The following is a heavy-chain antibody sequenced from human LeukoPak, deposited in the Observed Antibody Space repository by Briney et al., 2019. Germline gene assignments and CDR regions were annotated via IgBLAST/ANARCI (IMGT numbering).Heavy chain of an antibody. CDR1: GFAFGDYA. CDR2: INSDGSST. J-gene: IGHJ4*02. D-gene: IGHD3-22*01. Sequence: PGGSLRLSCTASGFAFGDYAVSWVRQAPGKGLEWVSRINSDGSSTYYADSVKGRFTISRDNSKNTLYLQMNSLRAEDTAVYYCARVLVVITAIDYWGQGTLVTVSS. CDR3: ARVLVVITAIDY. V-gene: IGHV3-23*01.